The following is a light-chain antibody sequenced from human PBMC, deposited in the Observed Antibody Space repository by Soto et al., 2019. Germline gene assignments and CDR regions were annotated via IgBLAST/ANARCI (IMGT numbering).Light chain of an antibody. CDR3: QQYHNWPIT. CDR2: DAS. CDR1: QSVTTN. J-gene: IGKJ5*01. Sequence: ETVMTQSPATLSVSPGERDTLSCRASQSVTTNMAWYQQKPGQAPRILMYDASTRATGIPARFSGSGSGTEFTLIISSLQSEDFAVYYCQQYHNWPITFGRGTRVDIK. V-gene: IGKV3-15*01.